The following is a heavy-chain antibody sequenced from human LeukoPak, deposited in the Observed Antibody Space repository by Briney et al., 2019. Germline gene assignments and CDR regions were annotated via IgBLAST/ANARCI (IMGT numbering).Heavy chain of an antibody. CDR2: IIPIFGTA. D-gene: IGHD7-27*01. J-gene: IGHJ6*02. Sequence: SVNVSCTASGGTFSSYAISWVRQAPGQGLEWMGGIIPIFGTANYAQKFKGRVTITADESTSTAYMELSSLRSEDTAVYYCARGSTGVYYYYGMDVWGQGTTVTVSS. CDR3: ARGSTGVYYYYGMDV. V-gene: IGHV1-69*13. CDR1: GGTFSSYA.